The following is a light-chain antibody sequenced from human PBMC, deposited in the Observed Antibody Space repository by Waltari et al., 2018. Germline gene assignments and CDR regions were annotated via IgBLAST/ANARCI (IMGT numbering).Light chain of an antibody. CDR3: SSYTTSGTLV. CDR1: SSDVGAHDL. V-gene: IGLV2-14*01. J-gene: IGLJ1*01. CDR2: GVN. Sequence: QSAPTQPASVSGSPGQSITISCTGTSSDVGAHDLVSWHQQYPGKAPKVMIYGVNNRPSGVSNRFSGSKSGNTASLIISGLQADDEADYYCSSYTTSGTLVFGTGTKVTVL.